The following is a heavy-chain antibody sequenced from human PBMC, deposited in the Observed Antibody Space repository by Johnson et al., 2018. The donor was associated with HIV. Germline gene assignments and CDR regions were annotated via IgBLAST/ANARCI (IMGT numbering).Heavy chain of an antibody. D-gene: IGHD5-12*01. CDR3: AKDPSYIVATAMTDAFDI. CDR1: GFTFSSHA. Sequence: MLLVVSGGGLVQPGGSLRLSCAASGFTFSSHAMSWVRQAPGKGLEWVSAISGRGGTPYYADYVKGRFTISRDNYKNTLYLQMNSLRAEDTAVYYCAKDPSYIVATAMTDAFDIWGQGTMVTVSS. CDR2: ISGRGGTP. V-gene: IGHV3-23*04. J-gene: IGHJ3*02.